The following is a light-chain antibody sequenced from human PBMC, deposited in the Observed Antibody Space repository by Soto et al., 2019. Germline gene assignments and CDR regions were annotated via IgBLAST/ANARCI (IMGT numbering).Light chain of an antibody. CDR3: QQSYSTPPYT. CDR2: AAS. J-gene: IGKJ2*01. Sequence: DLQMTQSPSSLSASVGDRVTITCRASQSISNYLNWYQQQPGKAPKLLIYAASTLQSGVPSRFSGSGSGTDFTLTISSLQPEDFATYYCQQSYSTPPYTFGQGTKLAIK. V-gene: IGKV1-39*01. CDR1: QSISNY.